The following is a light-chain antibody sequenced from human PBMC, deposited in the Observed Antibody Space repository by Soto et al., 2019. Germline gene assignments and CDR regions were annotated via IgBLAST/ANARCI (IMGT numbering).Light chain of an antibody. CDR2: GAS. J-gene: IGKJ1*01. CDR1: QSVSSN. Sequence: EIVMTQSPATLSVSQRERATLSCRASQSVSSNLAWYQQKPGQAPRLLIYGASTRATGIPARFSGSGSGTEFTLTISSLQSEDFAVYYCQQYNNWTPWTFGQGTKVEIK. V-gene: IGKV3-15*01. CDR3: QQYNNWTPWT.